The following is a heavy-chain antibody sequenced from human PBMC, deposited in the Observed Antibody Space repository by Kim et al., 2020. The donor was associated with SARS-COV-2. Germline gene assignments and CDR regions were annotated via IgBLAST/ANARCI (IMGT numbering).Heavy chain of an antibody. J-gene: IGHJ4*02. D-gene: IGHD2-2*01. Sequence: YADSVRGRFTTSRKNPKSTVYLKMNSLRAEDTAVYYCAGICGTTSCSDDYWGQGTLVTVSS. CDR3: AGICGTTSCSDDY. V-gene: IGHV3-23*01.